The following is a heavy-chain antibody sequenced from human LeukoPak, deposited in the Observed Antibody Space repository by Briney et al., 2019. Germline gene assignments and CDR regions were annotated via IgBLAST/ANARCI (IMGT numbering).Heavy chain of an antibody. J-gene: IGHJ4*02. CDR3: ARDYSSGWFGKGAY. V-gene: IGHV3-21*06. CDR2: IDGDGTLK. Sequence: GGSLRLSCSGSGFTFRSYTMTWVRQAQGQGMEWVSSIDGDGTLKYYADSLKGRFTISRDNANNSVYLQMNSLTADDSGLYFCARDYSSGWFGKGAYWGQGTRVLVSS. CDR1: GFTFRSYT. D-gene: IGHD6-19*01.